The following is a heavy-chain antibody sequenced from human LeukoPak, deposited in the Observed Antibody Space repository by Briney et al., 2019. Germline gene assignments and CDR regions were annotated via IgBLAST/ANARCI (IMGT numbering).Heavy chain of an antibody. Sequence: PSETLSLTCTVSGGSISSYYWSWIRQPPGKGLEWIGYIYYSGSTNYNPSLKSRVTISLDTPKNQFSLKLSSVTAADTAVYYCASTPALRVTHALDIWGHGTMVTVSS. CDR2: IYYSGST. CDR1: GGSISSYY. CDR3: ASTPALRVTHALDI. D-gene: IGHD3-16*01. V-gene: IGHV4-59*08. J-gene: IGHJ3*02.